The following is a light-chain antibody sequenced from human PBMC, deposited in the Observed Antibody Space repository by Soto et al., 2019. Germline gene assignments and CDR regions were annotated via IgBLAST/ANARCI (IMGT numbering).Light chain of an antibody. Sequence: ICLTPFPSPPASSPGERATLSFQASQSVSNSYLAWYQQKPGQAHRLLIYGAYSRATGIQDRFSGSGSGTDFTLTITRLEPEDFAVYYCQQYGSSPYTFGQGTRVDIK. V-gene: IGKV3-20*01. CDR2: GAY. CDR1: QSVSNSY. CDR3: QQYGSSPYT. J-gene: IGKJ2*01.